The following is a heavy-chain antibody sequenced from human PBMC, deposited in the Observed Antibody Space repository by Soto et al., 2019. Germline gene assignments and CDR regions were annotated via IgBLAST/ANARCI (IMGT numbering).Heavy chain of an antibody. CDR3: ANSPPGDQLSWVDP. Sequence: PGGSLRLSCAASGFTFSDYYMSWIRQAPGRGLEWVSYISSSSSYTNYADSVKGRFTISRDNAKNSLYLQMNSLRAEDTAVYYCANSPPGDQLSWVDPWGQGTLVTVSS. CDR1: GFTFSDYY. D-gene: IGHD3-10*01. V-gene: IGHV3-11*06. J-gene: IGHJ5*02. CDR2: ISSSSSYT.